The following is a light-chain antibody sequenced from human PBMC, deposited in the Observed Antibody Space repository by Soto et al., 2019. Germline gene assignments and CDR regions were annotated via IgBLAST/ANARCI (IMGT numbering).Light chain of an antibody. J-gene: IGKJ1*01. CDR2: DAS. CDR3: QQRSNWPPVT. Sequence: EIVLTQSPATLSLSPGERATLSCRASQSVSSYLAWYQQKPGQAPRLLIYDASNRSTGIPARFSGSGSGTDFTLTICSLEPEDFAVYYCQQRSNWPPVTFGQGTKVDIK. CDR1: QSVSSY. V-gene: IGKV3-11*01.